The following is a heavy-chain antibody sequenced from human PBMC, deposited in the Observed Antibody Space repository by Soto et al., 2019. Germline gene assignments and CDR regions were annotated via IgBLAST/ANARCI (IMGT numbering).Heavy chain of an antibody. J-gene: IGHJ5*02. V-gene: IGHV4-59*01. D-gene: IGHD3-10*01. Sequence: QVQLQESGPGLVKPSETLSLTCTVSGGSISSYYWSWIRQPPGKGLEWIGYIYYSGSTNYNPSLKSRVTISVDTSKNQFSLKLSSVTAADTAVYYCARLLFKYYYGSGSYYRFDPWGQGTLVTVSS. CDR2: IYYSGST. CDR1: GGSISSYY. CDR3: ARLLFKYYYGSGSYYRFDP.